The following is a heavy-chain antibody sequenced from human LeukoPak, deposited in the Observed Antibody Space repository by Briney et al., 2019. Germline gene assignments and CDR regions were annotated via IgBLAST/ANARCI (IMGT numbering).Heavy chain of an antibody. CDR3: AKGWGDSGYDFIDY. Sequence: TGGSLRLSCAASGFTFSSYAMSWVRQAPGKGLEWVSAISGSGDSTYYADSVKGRFTISRDNSKNTLYLQMNSLRAEDTAVYYCAKGWGDSGYDFIDYWGQGTLVTVSS. D-gene: IGHD5-12*01. J-gene: IGHJ4*02. CDR1: GFTFSSYA. V-gene: IGHV3-23*01. CDR2: ISGSGDST.